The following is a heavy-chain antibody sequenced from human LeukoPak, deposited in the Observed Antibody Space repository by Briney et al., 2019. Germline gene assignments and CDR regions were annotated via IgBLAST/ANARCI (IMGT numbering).Heavy chain of an antibody. CDR2: IYYSGST. Sequence: PSETLSLTCTASGGSISSYYWSWIRQPPGKGLEWIGYIYYSGSTNYNPSLKSRVTISVDTSKNQFSLKLSSVTAADTAVYYCARELSGAGFDYWGQGTLVTVSS. D-gene: IGHD6-19*01. J-gene: IGHJ4*02. V-gene: IGHV4-59*01. CDR3: ARELSGAGFDY. CDR1: GGSISSYY.